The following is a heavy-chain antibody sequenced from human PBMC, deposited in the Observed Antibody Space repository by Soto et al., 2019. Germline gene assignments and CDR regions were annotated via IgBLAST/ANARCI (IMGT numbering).Heavy chain of an antibody. CDR2: VSYDGTKE. CDR3: ARAEYSSSWSPYYYYYGMDV. V-gene: IGHV3-30*14. D-gene: IGHD6-13*01. CDR1: GFTFVSYP. Sequence: GGSLRLSCAVSGFTFVSYPMHWVRQAPGKGLEWVAVVSYDGTKEYYADSVKGRFTISRDNSKSTLSLQMNSLRADDTAVYYCARAEYSSSWSPYYYYYGMDVWGQGTTVTVSS. J-gene: IGHJ6*02.